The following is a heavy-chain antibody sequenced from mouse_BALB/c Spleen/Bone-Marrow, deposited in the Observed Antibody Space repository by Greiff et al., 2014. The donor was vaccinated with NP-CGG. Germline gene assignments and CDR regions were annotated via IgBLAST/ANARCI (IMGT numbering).Heavy chain of an antibody. V-gene: IGHV1-69*02. CDR2: IYPSDSYT. Sequence: QVQLQQSGAELVRPGASVKLSCKASGYTFTNYWLNWVKQRPGQGLEWIGNIYPSDSYTNYNQKFKDKATLTVDKSSCTAYMQLSSPTSEDSAVYYCTRDFHGTSSMDYWGQGTSVTVSS. CDR1: GYTFTNYW. J-gene: IGHJ4*01. CDR3: TRDFHGTSSMDY. D-gene: IGHD1-1*01.